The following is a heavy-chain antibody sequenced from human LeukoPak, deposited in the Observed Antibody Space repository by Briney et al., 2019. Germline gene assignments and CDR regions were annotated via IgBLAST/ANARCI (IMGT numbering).Heavy chain of an antibody. CDR1: GFTFSSYA. J-gene: IGHJ4*02. Sequence: GGSLRLSCAASGFTFSSYAMSWVRQAPGKGLEWVSAISGSGGSTYYADSVKGRFTISRDNSKNTLSLQMNSLRAEDTALYYCARGGVKAALDYWGQGTLVTVSS. CDR2: ISGSGGST. D-gene: IGHD6-6*01. V-gene: IGHV3-23*01. CDR3: ARGGVKAALDY.